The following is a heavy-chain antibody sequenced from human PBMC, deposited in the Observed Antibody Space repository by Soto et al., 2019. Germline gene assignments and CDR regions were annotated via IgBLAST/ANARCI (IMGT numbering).Heavy chain of an antibody. D-gene: IGHD2-2*01. J-gene: IGHJ5*02. CDR1: GGSISSSSYY. V-gene: IGHV4-39*01. CDR2: IYYSGST. CDR3: ALIVPAASGWFDP. Sequence: SETLSLTCTVSGGSISSSSYYWGWIRQPPGKGLEWIGSIYYSGSTYYNPSLKSRVTISVDTSKNQFSLKLSSVTAADTAVYYCALIVPAASGWFDPWGQGTLVTVAS.